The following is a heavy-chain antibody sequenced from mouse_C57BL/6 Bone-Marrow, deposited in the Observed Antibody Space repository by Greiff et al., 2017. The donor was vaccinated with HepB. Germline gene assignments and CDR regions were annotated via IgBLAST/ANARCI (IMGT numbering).Heavy chain of an antibody. CDR2: IYPRSGNT. Sequence: VQLVESGAELARPGASVKLSCKASGYTFTSYGISWVKQRTGQGLAWIGEIYPRSGNTYYNEKFKGNATLTADKSSSTAYMELRSLPSEDSAVYFCARSDYYGSGGWFAYWGQGTLVTVSA. J-gene: IGHJ3*01. CDR3: ARSDYYGSGGWFAY. D-gene: IGHD1-1*01. V-gene: IGHV1-81*01. CDR1: GYTFTSYG.